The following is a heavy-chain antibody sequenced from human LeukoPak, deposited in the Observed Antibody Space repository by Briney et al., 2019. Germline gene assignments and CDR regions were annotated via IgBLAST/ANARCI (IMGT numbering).Heavy chain of an antibody. Sequence: GGSLRLSCAASGFTFSSYSMNWVRQAPGKGLEWVASISTTSSYIKFADSMKGRFTISRDNAKNSVYLQMNSLRAEDTAVYYCTRDATYYLRYGYFDYWGQGTLVTVSS. CDR2: ISTTSSYI. V-gene: IGHV3-21*01. J-gene: IGHJ4*02. D-gene: IGHD2/OR15-2a*01. CDR3: TRDATYYLRYGYFDY. CDR1: GFTFSSYS.